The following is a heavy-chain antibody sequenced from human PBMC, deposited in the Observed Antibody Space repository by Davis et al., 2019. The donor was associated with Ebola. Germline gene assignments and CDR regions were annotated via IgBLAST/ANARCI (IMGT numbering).Heavy chain of an antibody. CDR2: ISYDGSNK. J-gene: IGHJ4*02. CDR3: ARDRMGRHIVLVPAALDY. V-gene: IGHV3-30*04. CDR1: GFTFSSYA. Sequence: PGGSLRLSCAASGFTFSSYAMHWVRQAPGKGLEWVAVISYDGSNKYYADSVKGRFTISRDNAKNSLYLQMNSLRAEDTAVYYCARDRMGRHIVLVPAALDYWGQGTLVTVSS. D-gene: IGHD2-2*01.